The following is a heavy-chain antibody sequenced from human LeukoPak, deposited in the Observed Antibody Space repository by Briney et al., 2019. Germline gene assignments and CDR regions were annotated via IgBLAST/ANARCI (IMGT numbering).Heavy chain of an antibody. CDR3: ARKVDYYDTSDYFPLGY. J-gene: IGHJ4*02. CDR2: INPNNGGT. CDR1: GYTFTDYY. D-gene: IGHD3-22*01. Sequence: GASVKVSCKASGYTFTDYYIHWVRQAPGQGLEWMGWINPNNGGTNYAQKFQGRVTMTRDTSISTAYMELSRLRSDDTAVYYCARKVDYYDTSDYFPLGYWGQGTLVTVSS. V-gene: IGHV1-2*02.